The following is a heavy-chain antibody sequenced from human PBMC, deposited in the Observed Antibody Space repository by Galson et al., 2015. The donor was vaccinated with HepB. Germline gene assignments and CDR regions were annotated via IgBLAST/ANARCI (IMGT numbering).Heavy chain of an antibody. CDR3: ARLEVYSSRGYGGLDD. Sequence: SVKVSCKASGYTFTGHYMHWVRQAPGQGLEWMGRINTNGGGTNYAQKVQGRVTMTRDTSSSTVYMELTSLRSDDTALYYCARLEVYSSRGYGGLDDWGQGTLVTVSS. J-gene: IGHJ4*02. CDR2: INTNGGGT. CDR1: GYTFTGHY. V-gene: IGHV1-2*06. D-gene: IGHD4-23*01.